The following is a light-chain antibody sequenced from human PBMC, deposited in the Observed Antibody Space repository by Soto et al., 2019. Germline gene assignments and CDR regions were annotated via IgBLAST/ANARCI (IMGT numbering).Light chain of an antibody. CDR2: GAS. CDR1: QGVSSRF. Sequence: EIVCTHWPVTLSLSPVERATLSFMGSQGVSSRFLAWYQQKPGQAARLLMYGASNRATGIPDRFSGTGSGTDFTLTISRLEPEDFAVYYCQQYGSSPYTFGLGTKVDIK. J-gene: IGKJ2*01. CDR3: QQYGSSPYT. V-gene: IGKV3-20*01.